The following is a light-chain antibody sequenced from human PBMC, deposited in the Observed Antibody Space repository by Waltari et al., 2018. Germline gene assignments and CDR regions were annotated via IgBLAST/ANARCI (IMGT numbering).Light chain of an antibody. CDR3: QSYDNRLSAWV. Sequence: SALTQPPSVSGAPGQRVTTPCTGSRSHIAPDYAVPLYQQLPRTAPKLLIHGNRNRPSGVPDRFSGSKSGTSASLAITGLQAEDEADYYCQSYDNRLSAWVFGGGTKLTVL. CDR1: RSHIAPDYA. V-gene: IGLV1-40*01. J-gene: IGLJ3*02. CDR2: GNR.